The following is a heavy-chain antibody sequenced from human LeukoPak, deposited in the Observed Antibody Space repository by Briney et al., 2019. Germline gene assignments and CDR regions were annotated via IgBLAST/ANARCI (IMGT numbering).Heavy chain of an antibody. CDR2: IIPIFGTA. D-gene: IGHD3-22*01. J-gene: IGHJ4*02. Sequence: SVKVSCKASGGAFSSYAISWVRQAPGQGLEWMGGIIPIFGTANYAQKFQGRVTITADESTSTAYMELSSLRSEDTAVYYCARADGDYYDSSGLYYFDYWGQGTLVTVSS. CDR3: ARADGDYYDSSGLYYFDY. V-gene: IGHV1-69*13. CDR1: GGAFSSYA.